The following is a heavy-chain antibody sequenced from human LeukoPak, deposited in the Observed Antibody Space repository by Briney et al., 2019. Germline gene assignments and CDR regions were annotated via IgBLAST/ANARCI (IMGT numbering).Heavy chain of an antibody. CDR3: AKGGGDYYDGSGYYYYAFDM. CDR2: ISGSGGRT. J-gene: IGHJ3*02. CDR1: GFTFSSYA. D-gene: IGHD3-22*01. V-gene: IGHV3-23*01. Sequence: PGGSLRLSCVASGFTFSSYAMSWVRQAPGKGLEWVSTISGSGGRTYYADSVKGRFTISRDNSKNTMYLQMNSLRAEDTAVYYCAKGGGDYYDGSGYYYYAFDMWGQGTMVTVSS.